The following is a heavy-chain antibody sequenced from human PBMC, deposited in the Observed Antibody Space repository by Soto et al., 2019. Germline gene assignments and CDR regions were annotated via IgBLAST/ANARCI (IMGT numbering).Heavy chain of an antibody. CDR2: TNLRSRRNN. V-gene: IGHV6-1*01. CDR1: EDSVSNKTAA. CDR3: ARVSFDHFVHWFDP. Sequence: PSKTLSLTCAITEDSVSNKTAAYNWIRQSPSRGIKQLGRTNLRSRRNNDKEISVKSRITINPDTSKNHFSLLLNSVTPEDTAVYYCARVSFDHFVHWFDPWGQGTLVTVSS. D-gene: IGHD3-9*01. J-gene: IGHJ5*02.